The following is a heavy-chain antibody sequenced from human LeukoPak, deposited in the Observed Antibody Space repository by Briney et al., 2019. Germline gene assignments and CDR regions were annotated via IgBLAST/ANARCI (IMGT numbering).Heavy chain of an antibody. CDR2: INPSGGST. CDR1: GYTFTSHY. V-gene: IGHV1-46*01. Sequence: GASVKVSCKASGYTFTSHYMHWVRQAPGQGLEWMGIINPSGGSTSYAQKFQGRVTMTRDMSTSTVYMELSSLRSEDTAVYYCAREGIAAAYVYWGQGTLVTLSS. J-gene: IGHJ4*02. D-gene: IGHD6-13*01. CDR3: AREGIAAAYVY.